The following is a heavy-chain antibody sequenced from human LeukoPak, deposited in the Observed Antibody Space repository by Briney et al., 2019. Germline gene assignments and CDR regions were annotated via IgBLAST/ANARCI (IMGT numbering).Heavy chain of an antibody. CDR2: INPNSGGT. CDR1: GYTFTGYY. Sequence: GASVKVSCKASGYTFTGYYMHWVRQAPGQGLEWMGWINPNSGGTNYAQKFQGRVTMTRDTSISTAYMELSRLGSDDTAVYYCARGGLLWFGDPTQIFDYWGQGTLVTVSS. V-gene: IGHV1-2*02. J-gene: IGHJ4*02. D-gene: IGHD3-10*01. CDR3: ARGGLLWFGDPTQIFDY.